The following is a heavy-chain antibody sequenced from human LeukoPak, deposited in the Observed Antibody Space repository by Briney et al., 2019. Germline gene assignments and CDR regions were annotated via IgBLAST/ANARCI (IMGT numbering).Heavy chain of an antibody. D-gene: IGHD2-2*01. CDR3: ARYATGRYFDL. CDR2: IYYNGDT. V-gene: IGHV4-59*01. Sequence: PSETLSLTCAMSGDSIGRYYWSWVRQSPGQGHVWISYIYYNGDTNYNTSFSKRDTISVDTSKKQISLKGTSVTAADTPVYYSARYATGRYFDLWGRGTLVTVSS. J-gene: IGHJ2*01. CDR1: GDSIGRYY.